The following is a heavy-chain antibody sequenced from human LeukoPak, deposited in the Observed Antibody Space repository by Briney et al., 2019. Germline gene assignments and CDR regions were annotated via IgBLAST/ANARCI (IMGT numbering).Heavy chain of an antibody. D-gene: IGHD3-3*01. J-gene: IGHJ6*02. V-gene: IGHV4-59*01. Sequence: PSETLSLTCTVSGGSISSYYWSWIRQPPGKGLEWIGYIYYSGSTNYNPSLKSRVTISVDTSKNQFSLKLSSVTAADTAVYYCARTSDYDSYYYGMDVWGQGTTVTVSS. CDR1: GGSISSYY. CDR3: ARTSDYDSYYYGMDV. CDR2: IYYSGST.